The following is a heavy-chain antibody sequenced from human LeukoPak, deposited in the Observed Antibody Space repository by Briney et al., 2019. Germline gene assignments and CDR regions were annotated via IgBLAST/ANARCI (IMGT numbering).Heavy chain of an antibody. V-gene: IGHV3-30*18. Sequence: GGSLRLSCAASGFIFSTYGIHWVRQAPGKGLEWVAVISNDGSNKYYADSVKGRFTISRGNSKNTLYLQMNSLRAEDTAVYYCAKGLSGGGQRGYFDYWGQGTLVTVSS. D-gene: IGHD4-23*01. CDR2: ISNDGSNK. J-gene: IGHJ4*02. CDR1: GFIFSTYG. CDR3: AKGLSGGGQRGYFDY.